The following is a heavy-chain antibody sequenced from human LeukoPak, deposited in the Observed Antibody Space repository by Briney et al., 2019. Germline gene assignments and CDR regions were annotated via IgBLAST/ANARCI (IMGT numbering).Heavy chain of an antibody. CDR1: GFTFRSYW. V-gene: IGHV3-7*01. D-gene: IGHD2-15*01. CDR3: ARDVVVVVAATDYYYYGMDV. Sequence: GSLRLSCAASGFTFRSYWMSWVRQAPGKGLEWVANIKQDGSEKYYVDSVKGRFTISRDNAKNSLYLQMNSLRAEDTAVYYCARDVVVVVAATDYYYYGMDVWGQGTTVTVSS. CDR2: IKQDGSEK. J-gene: IGHJ6*02.